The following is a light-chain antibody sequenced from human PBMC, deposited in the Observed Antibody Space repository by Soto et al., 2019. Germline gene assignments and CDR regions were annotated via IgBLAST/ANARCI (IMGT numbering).Light chain of an antibody. V-gene: IGKV3-15*01. CDR1: QSVSSN. J-gene: IGKJ1*01. CDR3: QQYNNWPRT. CDR2: DAS. Sequence: EIVMTQSPATLSVSPGERATLSCRASQSVSSNIAWYQQKPGQAPRLLICDASTRATGIPARFSGSGSGTEFTLTISSLQSEDFAVYHCQQYNNWPRTFGQGTKVEVK.